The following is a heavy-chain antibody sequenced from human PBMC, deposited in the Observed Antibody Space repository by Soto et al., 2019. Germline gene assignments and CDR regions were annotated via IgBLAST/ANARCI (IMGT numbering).Heavy chain of an antibody. CDR3: AQGYCSSTSCYRAPDY. Sequence: QVQLVESGGGVVQPGRSLRLSCAASGFTFSSYGMHWVRQAPGKGLEWVAVISYDGSNKYYADSVKGRFTISRDNSKNTLYLQMNSLRAEDTAVYYCAQGYCSSTSCYRAPDYWGQGTLVTVSS. CDR1: GFTFSSYG. J-gene: IGHJ4*02. CDR2: ISYDGSNK. V-gene: IGHV3-30*18. D-gene: IGHD2-2*02.